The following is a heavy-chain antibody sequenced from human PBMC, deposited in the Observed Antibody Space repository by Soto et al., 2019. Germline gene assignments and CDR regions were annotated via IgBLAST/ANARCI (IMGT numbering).Heavy chain of an antibody. CDR3: ARDRHGEIQLPYFDY. J-gene: IGHJ4*02. CDR1: GYTFTSYG. D-gene: IGHD2-2*01. Sequence: QVQLVQSGAEVKKPGASVKVSCKASGYTFTSYGISWVRQAPGQGLEWMGWISAYNGNTNYAQKLQGRVTMTTDTSRSTEYMELGSVRSDDTAGYYCARDRHGEIQLPYFDYWGQGTLVNVSA. V-gene: IGHV1-18*01. CDR2: ISAYNGNT.